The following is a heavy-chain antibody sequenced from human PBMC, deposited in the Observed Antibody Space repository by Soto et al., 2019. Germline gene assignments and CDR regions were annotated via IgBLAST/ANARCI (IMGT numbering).Heavy chain of an antibody. J-gene: IGHJ6*02. CDR3: AIFLEWLPYYYYYGMDV. CDR2: IIPIFGTA. Sequence: QVQLVQSGAEVKKPGSSVKVSCTASGGTFSSYAISWVRQAPGQGLEWMGGIIPIFGTANYAQKFQGRVTITADESTSTAYMELSSLRSEDTAVYYCAIFLEWLPYYYYYGMDVWGQGTTVTVSS. CDR1: GGTFSSYA. D-gene: IGHD3-3*01. V-gene: IGHV1-69*01.